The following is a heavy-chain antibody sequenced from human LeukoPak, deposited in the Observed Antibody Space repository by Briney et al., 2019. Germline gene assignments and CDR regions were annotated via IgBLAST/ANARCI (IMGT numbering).Heavy chain of an antibody. CDR2: ISYDGGNK. J-gene: IGHJ3*02. CDR3: ARDSGYCSGGSCYGWPNAFDI. CDR1: GFTFSRYG. V-gene: IGHV3-30*03. Sequence: GGPLRLSCAASGFTFSRYGMRWVRQAPGKGLEWVAVISYDGGNKYYAESVKGRFTISRDNSKNTLYLQMNSLRADDTAVYYCARDSGYCSGGSCYGWPNAFDIWGQGTMVTVSS. D-gene: IGHD2-15*01.